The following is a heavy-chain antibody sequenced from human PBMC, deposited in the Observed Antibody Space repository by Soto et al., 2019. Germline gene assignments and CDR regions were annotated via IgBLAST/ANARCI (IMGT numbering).Heavy chain of an antibody. V-gene: IGHV4-59*01. CDR1: GGSISSYY. J-gene: IGHJ6*02. D-gene: IGHD3-3*01. CDR3: ARGPSLKAVRFLEWLLPYGMDV. Sequence: SETLSLTCTVSGGSISSYYWSWIRQPPGKGLEWIGYIYYSGSTNYNPSLKSRVTISVDTSKNQFSLKLSSVTAADTAVYYCARGPSLKAVRFLEWLLPYGMDVWGQGTTVTVSS. CDR2: IYYSGST.